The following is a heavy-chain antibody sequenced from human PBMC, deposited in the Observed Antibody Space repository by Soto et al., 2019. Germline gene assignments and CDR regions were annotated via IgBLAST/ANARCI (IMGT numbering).Heavy chain of an antibody. CDR2: IWYDGSNK. Sequence: GGSLRLSCAASGFTFSSYGMHWVRQAPGKGLEWVAVIWYDGSNKYYADSVKGRFTISRDNSKNTLYLQMNSLRAEDTAVYYCARAPNTAMVKYYYYYGMDVWGQGTTVTVSS. CDR1: GFTFSSYG. CDR3: ARAPNTAMVKYYYYYGMDV. J-gene: IGHJ6*02. D-gene: IGHD5-18*01. V-gene: IGHV3-33*01.